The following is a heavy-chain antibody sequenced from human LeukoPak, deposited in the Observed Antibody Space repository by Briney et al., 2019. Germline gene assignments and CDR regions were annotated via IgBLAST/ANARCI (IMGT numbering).Heavy chain of an antibody. Sequence: ASVTVSFKASGYTFTSYDINWVRLANGQGLGWMGWMNPNSGNTGYAQKFQGRVTMTRNTTISTAYMELRSLRSDDTAVYYCAREGYSSSSRFNLFDPWGQGTLVTVSS. CDR2: MNPNSGNT. D-gene: IGHD6-6*01. V-gene: IGHV1-8*01. CDR1: GYTFTSYD. J-gene: IGHJ5*02. CDR3: AREGYSSSSRFNLFDP.